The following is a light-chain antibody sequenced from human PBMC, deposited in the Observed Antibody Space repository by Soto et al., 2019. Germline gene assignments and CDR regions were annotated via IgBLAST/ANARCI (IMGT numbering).Light chain of an antibody. CDR1: QSVSSN. CDR3: QHYNNWPPWT. V-gene: IGKV3-15*01. J-gene: IGKJ1*01. CDR2: GAS. Sequence: EIVMTQSPVTLSVSPGERATLSCRASQSVSSNLAWYQQKPGQAPRLLIYGASTRATGIPARFSGSGSGTDFTLTISSLQSVDFAVYYCQHYNNWPPWTFGQGTKVEIK.